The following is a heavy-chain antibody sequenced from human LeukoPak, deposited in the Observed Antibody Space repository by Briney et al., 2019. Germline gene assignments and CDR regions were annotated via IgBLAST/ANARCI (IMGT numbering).Heavy chain of an antibody. D-gene: IGHD2-15*01. CDR3: ARDLCSGGSCYDV. V-gene: IGHV3-33*01. CDR2: IWYDGSNK. CDR1: GLTFSSYG. Sequence: GGSLRLSYAASGLTFSSYGMHWVRQAPGKGLEWVAVIWYDGSNKYYADSVKGRFTISRDNSKNTLYLQMNSLRAEDTAVYYCARDLCSGGSCYDVWGQGTLVTVSS. J-gene: IGHJ4*02.